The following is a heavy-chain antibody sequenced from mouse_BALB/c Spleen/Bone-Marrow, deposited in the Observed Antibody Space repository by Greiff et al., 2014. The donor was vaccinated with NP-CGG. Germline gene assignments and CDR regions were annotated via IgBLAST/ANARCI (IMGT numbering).Heavy chain of an antibody. CDR2: IDPANGNT. D-gene: IGHD1-1*01. V-gene: IGHV14-3*02. CDR1: GFNIKDTY. J-gene: IGHJ3*01. Sequence: EVQLVESGAELVKPGASVKLSCTASGFNIKDTYMHWVKQRPEQGLEWIGRIDPANGNTKYDPKFQGKATITADTSSNTAYLQLSSLTSEDTAVYYCATYYYSSSWGFAYWGQGTLVTVSA. CDR3: ATYYYSSSWGFAY.